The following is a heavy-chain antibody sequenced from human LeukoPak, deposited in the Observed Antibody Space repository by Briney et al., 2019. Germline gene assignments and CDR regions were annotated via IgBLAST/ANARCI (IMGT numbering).Heavy chain of an antibody. V-gene: IGHV3-23*01. CDR2: ISGSGGST. CDR3: AKDSGSYPTGYFDL. J-gene: IGHJ2*01. D-gene: IGHD1-26*01. Sequence: EGSLRLSCAASGFTFSSYAMSWVRQAPGKGLEWVSAISGSGGSTYYADSVKGRFTISRDNSKNTLYLQMNSLRAEDTAVYYCAKDSGSYPTGYFDLWGRGTLVTVSS. CDR1: GFTFSSYA.